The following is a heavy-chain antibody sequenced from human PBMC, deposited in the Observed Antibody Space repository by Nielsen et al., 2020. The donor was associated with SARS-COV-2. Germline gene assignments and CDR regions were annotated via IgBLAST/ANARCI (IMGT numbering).Heavy chain of an antibody. CDR1: GFTFNIYA. CDR3: AKVQRWELPLFVD. Sequence: GESLKISCIASGFTFNIYAMAWVRRTPGRGLQWVSGISASGGSTYYTDSVKGRFAVSRDNSRNTLYLQMHSLRVEDTALYYCAKVQRWELPLFVDWGQGTLVTVSS. J-gene: IGHJ4*02. V-gene: IGHV3-23*01. CDR2: ISASGGST. D-gene: IGHD1-26*01.